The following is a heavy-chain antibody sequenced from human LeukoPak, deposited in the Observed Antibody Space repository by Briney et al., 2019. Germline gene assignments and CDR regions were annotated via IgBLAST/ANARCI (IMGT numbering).Heavy chain of an antibody. CDR2: ISASNGNT. V-gene: IGHV1-18*01. CDR3: ARDLHPGLDYYDSSGYGGDY. J-gene: IGHJ4*02. CDR1: GYTFTGYG. Sequence: VASVKVSCKTSGYTFTGYGINWVRQAPGQGREWMGWISASNGNTNYAQKLQGRVTMTTDTSTSTAYMELRSLRSDDTAVYFCARDLHPGLDYYDSSGYGGDYWGQGTLVTVSS. D-gene: IGHD3-22*01.